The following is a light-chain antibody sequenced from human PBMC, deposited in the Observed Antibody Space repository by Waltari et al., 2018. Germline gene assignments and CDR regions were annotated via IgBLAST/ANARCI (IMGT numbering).Light chain of an antibody. CDR1: SSDVGDYNY. J-gene: IGLJ2*01. V-gene: IGLV2-14*03. CDR3: SSYIDSSTLEL. Sequence: QSALTQPASVSGSPGQSLTIPCTGTSSDVGDYNYVSRYQQHPGKAPKLMIYDVSNRPSGVSNRFSGSKSGNTASLTISGLQAEDEADYYCSSYIDSSTLELFGGGTSLTVL. CDR2: DVS.